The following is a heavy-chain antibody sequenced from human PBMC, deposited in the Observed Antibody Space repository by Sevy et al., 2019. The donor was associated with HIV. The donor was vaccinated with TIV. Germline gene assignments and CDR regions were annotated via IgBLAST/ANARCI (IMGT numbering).Heavy chain of an antibody. Sequence: GGSLRLSCAASGFTVSSNYMSWVRQAPGKGLEWVSVIYSVGIPYYADSVKGRFTISRDNSKNTLYLQMNSLRAEDTAVYYCARSLGSSSPYYYGMDVWGQGTTVTVSS. J-gene: IGHJ6*02. D-gene: IGHD6-6*01. CDR3: ARSLGSSSPYYYGMDV. V-gene: IGHV3-66*01. CDR1: GFTVSSNY. CDR2: IYSVGIP.